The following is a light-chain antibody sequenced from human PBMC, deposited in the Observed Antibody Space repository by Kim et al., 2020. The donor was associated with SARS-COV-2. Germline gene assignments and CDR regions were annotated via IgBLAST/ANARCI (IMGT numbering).Light chain of an antibody. CDR3: QQYGSSPWT. CDR1: QSVSSNY. CDR2: GAS. J-gene: IGKJ1*01. Sequence: PAGRATTPSSSARQSVSSNYLAWYQQKAGPAPRLLLFGASNGATGIPDWFTGSGSGTDFTLTISRLEPEDFAVYFCQQYGSSPWTFGQGTKVDIK. V-gene: IGKV3-20*01.